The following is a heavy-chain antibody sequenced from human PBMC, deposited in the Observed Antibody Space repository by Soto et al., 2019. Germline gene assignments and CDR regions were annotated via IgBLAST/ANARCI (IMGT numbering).Heavy chain of an antibody. Sequence: EVQLVESGGGLVQPGGSLRLSCAASGFTFSNYWMHWVRQAPGKGPVWVSRINTDGSTTNYADSVKGRFTISRDNAKNTLYLHTNSLGAEDTAVYYCARDLGGYASYWGQGTLVTVSS. CDR3: ARDLGGYASY. V-gene: IGHV3-74*01. D-gene: IGHD3-16*01. J-gene: IGHJ4*02. CDR1: GFTFSNYW. CDR2: INTDGSTT.